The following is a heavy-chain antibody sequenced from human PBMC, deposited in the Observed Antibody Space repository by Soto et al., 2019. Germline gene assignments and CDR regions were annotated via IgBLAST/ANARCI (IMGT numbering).Heavy chain of an antibody. CDR3: VKDHTAADAFDV. CDR1: GGSITHDNW. V-gene: IGHV4-4*02. CDR2: ISHDRTT. J-gene: IGHJ3*01. D-gene: IGHD2-21*02. Sequence: QVQLQESGPGLVKPSETLSLTCAVSGGSITHDNWWNWARQPPGKGLEGIGEISHDRTTNYNPSLKSRVTISVDMSKNQLSLKLTSVTAADTAVYYCVKDHTAADAFDVWGQGIMVTVSS.